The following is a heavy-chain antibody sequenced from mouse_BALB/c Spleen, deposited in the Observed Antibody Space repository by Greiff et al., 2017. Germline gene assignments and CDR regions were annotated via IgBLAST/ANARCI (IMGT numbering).Heavy chain of an antibody. Sequence: EVKLVESGGGLVKPGGSLKLSCAASGFTFSSYAMSWVRQTPEKRLEWVASISSGGSTYYPDSVKGRFTISRDNARNILYLQMSSLRSEDTAMYYCARGRALDYWGQGTTLTVSS. J-gene: IGHJ2*01. CDR1: GFTFSSYA. V-gene: IGHV5-6-5*01. CDR3: ARGRALDY. CDR2: ISSGGST.